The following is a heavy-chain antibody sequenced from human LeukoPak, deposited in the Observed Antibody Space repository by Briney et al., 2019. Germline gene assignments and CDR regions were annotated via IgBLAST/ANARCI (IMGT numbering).Heavy chain of an antibody. V-gene: IGHV1-2*02. CDR2: INPNNGGT. CDR1: GYIFIGDY. Sequence: ASVKVSCKASGYIFIGDYIHWVRQAPGQGLEWMGWINPNNGGTQYAQKFQGRVTMTRDTSISTAYMELSRLRSDDTAVYYCARWHPSAYCFDYWGQGTLVTVSS. CDR3: ARWHPSAYCFDY. J-gene: IGHJ4*02.